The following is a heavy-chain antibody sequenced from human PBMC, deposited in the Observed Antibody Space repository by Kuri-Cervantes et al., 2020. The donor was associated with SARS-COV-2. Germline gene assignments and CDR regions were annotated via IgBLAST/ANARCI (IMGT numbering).Heavy chain of an antibody. Sequence: ASVKVSCKVSGYTLTELSMHWVRQAPGKGLEWMGGFDPEDGETIYAQKFQGRVTMTEDTSTDTAYMELSSLRSEDTAVYYCAKGAGDIVATILDYWGQGTLVTVSS. CDR1: GYTLTELS. D-gene: IGHD5-12*01. CDR3: AKGAGDIVATILDY. J-gene: IGHJ4*02. V-gene: IGHV1-24*01. CDR2: FDPEDGET.